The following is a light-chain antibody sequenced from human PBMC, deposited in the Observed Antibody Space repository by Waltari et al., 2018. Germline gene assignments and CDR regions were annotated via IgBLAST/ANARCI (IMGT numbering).Light chain of an antibody. CDR1: PRVGRS. J-gene: IGKJ1*01. Sequence: ATLSCGASPRVGRSLAWYQQKPGRAPRLLLYDASSRATGIPDRFSGTGFGTDFSLTISRLEPEAVAVYFCQHYVHLRRTFCQGTQVEL. CDR3: QHYVHLRRT. CDR2: DAS. V-gene: IGKV3D-20*01.